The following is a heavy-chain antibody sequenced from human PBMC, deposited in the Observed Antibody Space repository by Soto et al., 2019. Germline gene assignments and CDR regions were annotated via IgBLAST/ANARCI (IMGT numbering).Heavy chain of an antibody. CDR2: IYHSGST. J-gene: IGHJ5*02. V-gene: IGHV4-30-2*01. Sequence: PSETLSLTCAVSGGSISSGGYSWSWIRQPPGKGLEWIGYIYHSGSTYYNPSLKSRVTISVDRSKNQFSLKLSSVTAADTAVYYCARGVITFGGVIVRYNWFDPWGRGTLVTVSS. CDR3: ARGVITFGGVIVRYNWFDP. CDR1: GGSISSGGYS. D-gene: IGHD3-16*02.